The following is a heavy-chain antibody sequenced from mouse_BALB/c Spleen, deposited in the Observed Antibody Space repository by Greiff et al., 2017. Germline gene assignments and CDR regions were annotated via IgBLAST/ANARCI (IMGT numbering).Heavy chain of an antibody. CDR1: GFTFSDYY. D-gene: IGHD1-1*01. CDR2: ISDGGSYT. Sequence: EVKLVESGGGLVKPGGSLKLSCAASGFTFSDYYMYWVRQTPEKRLEWVATISDGGSYTYYPDSVKGRFTISRDNAKNNLYLQMSSLKSEDTAMYYCARSYYGSSPLGYWGQGTTLTVSS. CDR3: ARSYYGSSPLGY. J-gene: IGHJ2*01. V-gene: IGHV5-4*02.